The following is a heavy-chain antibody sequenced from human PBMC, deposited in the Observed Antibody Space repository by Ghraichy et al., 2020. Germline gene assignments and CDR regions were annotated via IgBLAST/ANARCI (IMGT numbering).Heavy chain of an antibody. CDR2: ISFSGGAT. D-gene: IGHD4-17*01. CDR1: GFTFNSYA. J-gene: IGHJ4*02. V-gene: IGHV3-23*01. CDR3: AKDFHTAYGNSDY. Sequence: GGSLRLSCTASGFTFNSYAMSWVRQAPGKGLEWVSFISFSGGATNYADSVKGRFTISRANSKNTLYLQMHSLTVDDTAVYFCAKDFHTAYGNSDYWGQGTLVTVSS.